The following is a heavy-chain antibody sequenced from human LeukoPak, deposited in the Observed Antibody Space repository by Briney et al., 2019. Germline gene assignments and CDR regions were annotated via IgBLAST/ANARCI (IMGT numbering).Heavy chain of an antibody. CDR2: ISWNSGSI. J-gene: IGHJ4*02. D-gene: IGHD6-13*01. Sequence: GGSLRLSCAASGFSFSTYAMSWVRQAPGKGLEWVSGISWNSGSIGYADSVKGRFTISRDNAKNSLYLQMYSLRVEDMALYYCAARRGAAAGTDYFDDWGQGTLVTVSS. CDR1: GFSFSTYA. V-gene: IGHV3-9*03. CDR3: AARRGAAAGTDYFDD.